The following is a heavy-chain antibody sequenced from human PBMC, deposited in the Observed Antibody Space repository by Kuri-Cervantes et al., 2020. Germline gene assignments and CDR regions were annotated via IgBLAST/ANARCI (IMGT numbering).Heavy chain of an antibody. V-gene: IGHV1-18*01. CDR2: ISAYNGNT. J-gene: IGHJ3*02. D-gene: IGHD3-3*01. CDR3: ARWNYDFWSGYYPPDAFDI. CDR1: GYTFTSYG. Sequence: ASVKVSCKASGYTFTSYGISWVRQAPGQGLEWMGWISAYNGNTNYAQKLQGRVTMTTDTSTSTAYMELRSLRSDDTAVYYCARWNYDFWSGYYPPDAFDIWGQGTMVTVSS.